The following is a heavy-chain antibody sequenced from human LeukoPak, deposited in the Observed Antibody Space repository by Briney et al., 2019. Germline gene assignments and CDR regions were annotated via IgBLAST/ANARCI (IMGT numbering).Heavy chain of an antibody. J-gene: IGHJ4*02. D-gene: IGHD1-20*01. CDR1: GYTFTGYY. CDR2: INPKTGGS. CDR3: ATLVSGINY. V-gene: IGHV1-2*06. Sequence: ASVKVSCKASGYTFTGYYMHWVRQAPGPGLEWLGRINPKTGGSNYAQNFQGRVTMTSDTSTTTAYMELSSLNSDDTAVYYCATLVSGINYWGQGTLVTVSS.